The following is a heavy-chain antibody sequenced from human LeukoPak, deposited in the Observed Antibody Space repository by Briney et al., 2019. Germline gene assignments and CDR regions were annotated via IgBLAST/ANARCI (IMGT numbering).Heavy chain of an antibody. D-gene: IGHD6-19*01. CDR3: ARVKYSSGWSNWFDP. V-gene: IGHV4-59*06. CDR2: IYYSGST. CDR1: GGSISSYY. J-gene: IGHJ5*02. Sequence: PSETLSLTCTVSGGSISSYYWSWIRQHPGKGLEWIGYIYYSGSTYYNPSLKSRVTISVDTSKNQFSLKLSSVTAADTAVYYCARVKYSSGWSNWFDPWGQGTLVTVSS.